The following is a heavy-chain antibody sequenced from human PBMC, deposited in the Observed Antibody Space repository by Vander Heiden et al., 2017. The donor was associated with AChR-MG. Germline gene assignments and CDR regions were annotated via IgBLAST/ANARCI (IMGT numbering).Heavy chain of an antibody. J-gene: IGHJ4*02. CDR2: IYPGDSDT. CDR3: ARHAGGWRQLISPRYDY. Sequence: EVQLVQSGVEVKKPGESLKISCKASGYSFTGYWIGWVRQMPGKGLEWMGIIYPGDSDTRYSPSFQGQVTSSADKSISTAYLQWSSLEASGTAMYYCARHAGGWRQLISPRYDYWGQGTLVTVSP. V-gene: IGHV5-51*01. CDR1: GYSFTGYW. D-gene: IGHD3-16*01.